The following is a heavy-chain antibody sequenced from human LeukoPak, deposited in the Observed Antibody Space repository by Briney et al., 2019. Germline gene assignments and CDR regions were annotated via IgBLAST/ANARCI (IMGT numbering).Heavy chain of an antibody. J-gene: IGHJ4*02. Sequence: GGSLRLSCAASGFTFSDYYMSWIRQAPGKGLGWVSYISSSGSTIYYADSVKGRFTISRDNAKNSLYLQMNSLRAEDTAVYYCASVDSSGYPDYWGQGALVTVSS. CDR1: GFTFSDYY. CDR3: ASVDSSGYPDY. V-gene: IGHV3-11*04. CDR2: ISSSGSTI. D-gene: IGHD3-22*01.